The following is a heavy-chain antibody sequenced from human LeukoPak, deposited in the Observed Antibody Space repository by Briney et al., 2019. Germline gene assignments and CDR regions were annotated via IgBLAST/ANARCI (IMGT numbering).Heavy chain of an antibody. D-gene: IGHD2-2*01. V-gene: IGHV5-51*01. CDR3: ARGGYCSSTSCETPYYYYYMDA. CDR1: GYSFSSYW. CDR2: IYPGDSDT. J-gene: IGHJ6*03. Sequence: GESLKISCKGSGYSFSSYWIGWVRQMPGKGLEWMGIIYPGDSDTRYSPSFQGQVTISADKSISTAYLQWSSLKASDTAMYYCARGGYCSSTSCETPYYYYYMDAWGKGTTVTVSS.